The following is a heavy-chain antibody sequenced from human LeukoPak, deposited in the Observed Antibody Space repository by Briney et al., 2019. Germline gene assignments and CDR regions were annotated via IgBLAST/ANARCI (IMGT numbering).Heavy chain of an antibody. J-gene: IGHJ4*02. Sequence: SETLSLTCTVSDYSISSGYYWGWIRQPPGKGLEWIGSIYHSGSTYYNPSLKGRVTISVDTSKNQFSLKPSSVTAADTAMFYCARGTKIVPAASFDYWGQGTLVTVSS. D-gene: IGHD2-2*01. CDR1: DYSISSGYY. V-gene: IGHV4-38-2*02. CDR3: ARGTKIVPAASFDY. CDR2: IYHSGST.